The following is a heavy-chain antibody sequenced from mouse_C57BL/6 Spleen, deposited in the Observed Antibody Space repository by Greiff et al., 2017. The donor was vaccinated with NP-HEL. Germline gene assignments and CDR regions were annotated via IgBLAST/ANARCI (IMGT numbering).Heavy chain of an antibody. CDR3: ASRGYAMDY. J-gene: IGHJ4*01. Sequence: QVQLQQSGAELVKPGASVKLSCKASGYTFTSYWMQWVKQRPGQGLEWIGEIDPSDSYTNYNQKFKGKATLTVDTSSSTAYMQLSSLTSEDSAVYYCASRGYAMDYWGQGTSVTVSS. CDR1: GYTFTSYW. V-gene: IGHV1-50*01. CDR2: IDPSDSYT.